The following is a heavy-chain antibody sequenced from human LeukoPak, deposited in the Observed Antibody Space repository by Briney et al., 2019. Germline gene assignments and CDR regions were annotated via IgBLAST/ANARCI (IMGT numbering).Heavy chain of an antibody. CDR1: GFTFSSYA. D-gene: IGHD3-10*01. CDR3: ARDSYSGSGSYYFFDY. J-gene: IGHJ4*02. CDR2: VSRSGGST. Sequence: GGSLRLSCAASGFTFSSYAMNWVRQAPGKGLEWVSSVSRSGGSTYSADSVKGRFTISRDNSKNTLFLQMNSLRAEDTAVYYCARDSYSGSGSYYFFDYWGQGTLVTVSS. V-gene: IGHV3-23*01.